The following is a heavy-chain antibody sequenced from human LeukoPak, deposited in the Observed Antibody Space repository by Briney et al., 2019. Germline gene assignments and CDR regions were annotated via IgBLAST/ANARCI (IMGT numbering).Heavy chain of an antibody. CDR3: ARDGGRDGYKKIDY. Sequence: ASVKVSCKASGYTFTSYGISWVRQAPGQGLEWMGWIRAYNGNTNYAQKLQGRVTMTTDTSTSTAYMELRSLRSDDTAVYYCARDGGRDGYKKIDYWGQGTLVTVSS. CDR2: IRAYNGNT. CDR1: GYTFTSYG. J-gene: IGHJ4*02. V-gene: IGHV1-18*01. D-gene: IGHD5-24*01.